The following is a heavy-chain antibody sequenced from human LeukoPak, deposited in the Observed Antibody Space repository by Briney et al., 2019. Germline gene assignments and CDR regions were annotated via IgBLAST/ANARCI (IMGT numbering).Heavy chain of an antibody. V-gene: IGHV4-39*07. Sequence: SETLSLTCTVSGDSISSANYYWGWVRQPPGKGLEWIGSIYFSGSTYYNPSLKSRVTISVETSKVQFSLKLSSVTAADTAVYYCARDSCSSASCRKKFDNWGQGTLVTVSS. CDR1: GDSISSANYY. J-gene: IGHJ4*02. CDR2: IYFSGST. D-gene: IGHD2-2*01. CDR3: ARDSCSSASCRKKFDN.